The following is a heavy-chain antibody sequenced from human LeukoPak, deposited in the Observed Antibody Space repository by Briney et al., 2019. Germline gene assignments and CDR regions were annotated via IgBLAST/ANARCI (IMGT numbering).Heavy chain of an antibody. CDR1: GFTFSDYY. V-gene: IGHV3-11*01. CDR2: ISSSGSTI. D-gene: IGHD1-26*01. CDR3: ARDRALVGRSDY. Sequence: GGSLRLSCAASGFTFSDYYMSWIRQAPGKGLGVGSYISSSGSTIYYADSVKGRFTISRDNAKHSLYLQMNSLRAEDTAVYYCARDRALVGRSDYWGQGTLVTVSS. J-gene: IGHJ4*02.